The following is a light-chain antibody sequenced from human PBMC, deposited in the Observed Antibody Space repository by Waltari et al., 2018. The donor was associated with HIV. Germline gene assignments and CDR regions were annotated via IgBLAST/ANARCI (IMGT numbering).Light chain of an antibody. Sequence: QSLLTQPPSASGTPGPRVPISCPGSSSNLGSNLVNWYQQFPGTAPKFLFSSHNQRPAGVPDRFSGSKSGTSASLAISGLQSEDEADYYCATWDDSLSGWVFGGGTKLTVL. J-gene: IGLJ3*02. CDR2: SHN. V-gene: IGLV1-44*01. CDR3: ATWDDSLSGWV. CDR1: SSNLGSNL.